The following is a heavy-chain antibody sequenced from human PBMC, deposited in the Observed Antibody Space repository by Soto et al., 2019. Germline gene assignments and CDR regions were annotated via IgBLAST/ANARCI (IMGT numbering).Heavy chain of an antibody. CDR2: IYYSGRT. Sequence: KSSETLSLTCTVSGGSISDFYWSWARQPPGKGLEWIGYIYYSGRTDYNPSLKGRVTISIDTSKNQFPLKLRSVTAADTAVYYCARVGGVAARTFDYWGQGTLVTVSS. J-gene: IGHJ4*02. CDR3: ARVGGVAARTFDY. V-gene: IGHV4-59*01. D-gene: IGHD6-6*01. CDR1: GGSISDFY.